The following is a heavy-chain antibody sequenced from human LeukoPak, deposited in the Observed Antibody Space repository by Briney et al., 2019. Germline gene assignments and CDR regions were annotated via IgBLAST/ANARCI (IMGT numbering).Heavy chain of an antibody. CDR2: IYYSGST. CDR1: GGSISSGGYY. CDR3: TRTPMTTGEFDY. J-gene: IGHJ4*02. Sequence: SETLSLTCTVSGGSISSGGYYWSWIRQHPGKGLEWIGYIYYSGSTYYNPSLKSRVTISVDTSKNQFSLKLSSVTAADTAVYYCTRTPMTTGEFDYWGQGTLVTVSS. V-gene: IGHV4-31*03. D-gene: IGHD4-11*01.